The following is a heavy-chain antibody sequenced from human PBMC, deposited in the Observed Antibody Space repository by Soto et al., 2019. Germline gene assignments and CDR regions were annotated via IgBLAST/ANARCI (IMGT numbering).Heavy chain of an antibody. D-gene: IGHD6-13*01. CDR1: GYSLSSYW. Sequence: PGESLKISFKASGYSLSSYWIGWVRQTPGKGLEWMGIVYPGDSDTRYSPSFRGQVTISVDNSIRTAYLQWSSLRASDTAMYYCTRRAGYIDYWGQGTLVTVSS. CDR2: VYPGDSDT. V-gene: IGHV5-51*01. CDR3: TRRAGYIDY. J-gene: IGHJ4*02.